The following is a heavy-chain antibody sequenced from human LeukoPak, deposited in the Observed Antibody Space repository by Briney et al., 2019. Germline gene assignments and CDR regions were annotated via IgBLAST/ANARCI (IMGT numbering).Heavy chain of an antibody. D-gene: IGHD6-19*01. CDR2: ISYDGSNK. Sequence: GRSLRLSCAASGFTFSSNAMHWVRQAPGKGLEWVAVISYDGSNKYYADPVKGRFTISRDNSKNTLYLQMNSLRAEDTAVYYCARGNSSGWYYFDYWGQGTLVTVSS. V-gene: IGHV3-30*04. CDR3: ARGNSSGWYYFDY. J-gene: IGHJ4*02. CDR1: GFTFSSNA.